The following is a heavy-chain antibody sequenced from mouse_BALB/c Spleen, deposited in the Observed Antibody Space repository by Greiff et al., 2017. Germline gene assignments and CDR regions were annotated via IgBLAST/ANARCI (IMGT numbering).Heavy chain of an antibody. Sequence: EVKLVESGPGLVKPSQSLSLTCSVTGYSITSGYYWNWIRQFPGNKLEWMGYISYDGSNNYNPSLKNRISITRDTSKNQFFLKLNSVTTEDTATYYCAREGGYDVGYYAMDYWGQGTSVTVSS. CDR1: GYSITSGYY. CDR3: AREGGYDVGYYAMDY. CDR2: ISYDGSN. V-gene: IGHV3-6*02. J-gene: IGHJ4*01. D-gene: IGHD2-2*01.